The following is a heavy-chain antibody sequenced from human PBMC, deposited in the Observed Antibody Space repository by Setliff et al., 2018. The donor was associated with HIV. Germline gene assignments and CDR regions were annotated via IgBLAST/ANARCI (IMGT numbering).Heavy chain of an antibody. V-gene: IGHV1-18*01. CDR3: ARVGPESLPYTWDDEADTFDI. J-gene: IGHJ3*02. Sequence: ASVKVSCKASGYIFTNYGISWVRQAPGQGLEWMGWITGYNGNTNYAEKFQGRVTMTIDTSTSTAYLELRSLRSDDTAVYYCARVGPESLPYTWDDEADTFDIWGQGTMGT. D-gene: IGHD1-1*01. CDR2: ITGYNGNT. CDR1: GYIFTNYG.